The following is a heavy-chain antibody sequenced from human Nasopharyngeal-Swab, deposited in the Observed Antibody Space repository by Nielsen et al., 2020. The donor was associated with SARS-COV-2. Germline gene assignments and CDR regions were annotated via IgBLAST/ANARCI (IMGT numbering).Heavy chain of an antibody. CDR2: ISSSGSTI. D-gene: IGHD2-2*01. V-gene: IGHV3-11*04. Sequence: WIRQPPGKGLEWVSYISSSGSTIYYADSVKGRFTISRDNAKNSLYLQMNSLRAEDTAVYYCARDQGVVVPAAIDYYYYGMDVWGQGITVTVSS. J-gene: IGHJ6*02. CDR3: ARDQGVVVPAAIDYYYYGMDV.